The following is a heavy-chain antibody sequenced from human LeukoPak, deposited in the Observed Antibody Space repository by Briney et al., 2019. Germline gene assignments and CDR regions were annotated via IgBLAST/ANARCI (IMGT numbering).Heavy chain of an antibody. D-gene: IGHD6-13*01. Sequence: SETLSLTCTVSGYSISSGYYWGWIRQPPGKGLEWIGSIYHSGSTYYNPSLKSRVTISVDTSKNQFSLKLSSVTAADTAVYYCARGVEGIAAPRRFDPWGQGTLVTVSS. CDR1: GYSISSGYY. CDR3: ARGVEGIAAPRRFDP. CDR2: IYHSGST. V-gene: IGHV4-38-2*02. J-gene: IGHJ5*02.